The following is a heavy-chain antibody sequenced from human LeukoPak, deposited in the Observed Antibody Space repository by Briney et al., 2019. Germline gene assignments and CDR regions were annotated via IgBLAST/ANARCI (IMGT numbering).Heavy chain of an antibody. CDR2: IYWNDDK. D-gene: IGHD3-3*01. CDR1: GFSLSTSGVG. J-gene: IGHJ5*02. V-gene: IGHV2-5*01. CDR3: AHSTYYDFWSGSINWFDP. Sequence: SGPTLVKPTQTLTLTCTFSGFSLSTSGVGVGWIRQPPGKALEWLAPIYWNDDKRYSPSLKSRLTITKDTSKNQVVLTMTNMDPVDTATYYCAHSTYYDFWSGSINWFDPWGQGTLVTVSS.